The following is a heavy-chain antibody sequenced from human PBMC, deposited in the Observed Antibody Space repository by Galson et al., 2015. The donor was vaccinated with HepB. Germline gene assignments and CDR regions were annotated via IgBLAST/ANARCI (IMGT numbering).Heavy chain of an antibody. CDR3: AKVAILGATPHYFDY. J-gene: IGHJ4*02. CDR1: GFTFTSYT. D-gene: IGHD3-16*01. Sequence: SLRLSCAASGFTFTSYTMGWVRQAPGQGLKWASSLSVNGDISSYEDSVKGRFTISRDNSKKMVYLQMNGLRAEDTAVYYCAKVAILGATPHYFDYLGQGTLVTVSS. V-gene: IGHV3-23*01. CDR2: LSVNGDIS.